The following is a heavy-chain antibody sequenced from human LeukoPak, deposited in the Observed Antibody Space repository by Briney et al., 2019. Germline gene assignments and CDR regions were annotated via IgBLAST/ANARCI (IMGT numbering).Heavy chain of an antibody. CDR2: MNPNSGNT. CDR1: GYTFTGYY. V-gene: IGHV1-8*02. J-gene: IGHJ6*03. CDR3: ARGVLATKRYYYMDV. D-gene: IGHD5-12*01. Sequence: GASVKVSCKASGYTFTGYYMHWVRQAPGQGLEWMGWMNPNSGNTGYAQKFQGRVTMTRNTSISTAYMELSSLRSEDTAVYYCARGVLATKRYYYMDVWGKGTTVTVSS.